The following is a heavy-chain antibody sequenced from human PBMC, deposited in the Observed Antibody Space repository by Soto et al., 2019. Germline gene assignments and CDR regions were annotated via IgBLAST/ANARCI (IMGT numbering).Heavy chain of an antibody. D-gene: IGHD5-18*01. CDR3: AKDVRSWAYTYPAGGFDY. V-gene: IGHV3-23*01. CDR2: ISGSGGST. CDR1: GFTFSSYA. J-gene: IGHJ4*02. Sequence: GGSLRLSCAAAGFTFSSYAMSWVRQAPGKGLEWVSAISGSGGSTYYADSVKGRFTISRDNSKNTLYLQMNSLRAEDTAVYYCAKDVRSWAYTYPAGGFDYWGQGTLVTVSS.